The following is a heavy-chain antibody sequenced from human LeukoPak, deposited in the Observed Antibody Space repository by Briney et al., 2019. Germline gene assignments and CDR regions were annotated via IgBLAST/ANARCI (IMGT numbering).Heavy chain of an antibody. J-gene: IGHJ3*02. CDR3: ARVNGGSDAFDI. D-gene: IGHD4-23*01. Sequence: SETLSLTCTVSGGSISSGGYYWSWIRQHPGKGLEWIGYIYYSGSTYYNPSLKSRVTISVDTSKNQFSLKLSSVTAADTAVYCCARVNGGSDAFDIWGQGTMVTVSS. V-gene: IGHV4-31*03. CDR1: GGSISSGGYY. CDR2: IYYSGST.